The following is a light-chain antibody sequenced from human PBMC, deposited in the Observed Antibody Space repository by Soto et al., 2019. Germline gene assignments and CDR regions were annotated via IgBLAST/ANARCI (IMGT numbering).Light chain of an antibody. J-gene: IGKJ3*01. V-gene: IGKV1-33*01. CDR1: QDISKY. CDR3: QQYHSLPFT. CDR2: EAS. Sequence: DIQMTQSPSSLSASVGDRITITCQASQDISKYLIWYQQTPGKAPKFLIYEASNLERGVPSRFSGSGSGTDFTLTINSLQPDYMATYYFQQYHSLPFTFGHGTKLDIK.